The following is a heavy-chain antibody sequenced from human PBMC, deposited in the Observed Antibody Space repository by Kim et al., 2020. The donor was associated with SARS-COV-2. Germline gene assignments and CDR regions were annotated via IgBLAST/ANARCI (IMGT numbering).Heavy chain of an antibody. CDR2: IYYSGST. D-gene: IGHD5-12*01. V-gene: IGHV4-31*03. CDR1: GGSISSGGYY. J-gene: IGHJ6*02. Sequence: SETLSLTCTVSGGSISSGGYYWSWLRQHPGKGLEWIGYIYYSGSTHYNPSLKSRVTISVDTSKNQFSLKLSSVTAADTAVYYCARDQRGYSGYERGYYYYYGMDVWGQGTTVTVSS. CDR3: ARDQRGYSGYERGYYYYYGMDV.